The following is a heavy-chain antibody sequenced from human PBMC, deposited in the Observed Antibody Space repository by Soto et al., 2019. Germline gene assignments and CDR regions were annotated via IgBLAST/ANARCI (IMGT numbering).Heavy chain of an antibody. D-gene: IGHD3-22*01. CDR2: IYYSGST. J-gene: IGHJ4*02. CDR1: GGSISSYY. Sequence: SETLSLTCTVSGGSISSYYWSWIRQPPGKGLEWIGYIYYSGSTNYNPALKSRCTISVDTSKNQFSLKLSSVTAADTAVYYCARLDYYYDSSGYFFSYWGQGTLVTVSS. V-gene: IGHV4-59*01. CDR3: ARLDYYYDSSGYFFSY.